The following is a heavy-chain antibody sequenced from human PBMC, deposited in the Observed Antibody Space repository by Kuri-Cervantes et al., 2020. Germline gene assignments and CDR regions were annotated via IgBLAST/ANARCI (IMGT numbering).Heavy chain of an antibody. CDR3: TTFLSRAARRGPFDP. J-gene: IGHJ5*02. D-gene: IGHD6-6*01. CDR2: IKSKTDGGTT. Sequence: GESLKISCAASGFTFSNAWMSWVRQAPGKGLEWVGRIKSKTDGGTTDYAAPVKGRFTISRDDSKNTLYLQMNSLKTEDTAVYYCTTFLSRAARRGPFDPWGHGTQVTVSS. V-gene: IGHV3-15*01. CDR1: GFTFSNAW.